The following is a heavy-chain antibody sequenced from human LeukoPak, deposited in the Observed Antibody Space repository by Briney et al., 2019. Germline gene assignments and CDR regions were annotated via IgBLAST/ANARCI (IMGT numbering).Heavy chain of an antibody. J-gene: IGHJ4*02. Sequence: SETLSLTCAVYGGSFSGYYWSWIRQPPGKGLEWIGEINQGGSPNYNPSLKSRITISVDTSKNQFSLKLRSVTAADTAVFYCARVIGDVSGYYVDYWGQGALVTVSS. CDR2: INQGGSP. CDR3: ARVIGDVSGYYVDY. D-gene: IGHD3-22*01. V-gene: IGHV4-34*01. CDR1: GGSFSGYY.